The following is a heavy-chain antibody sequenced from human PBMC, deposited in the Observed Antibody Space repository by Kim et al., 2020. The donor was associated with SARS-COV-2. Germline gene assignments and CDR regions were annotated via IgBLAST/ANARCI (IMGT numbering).Heavy chain of an antibody. CDR3: AKDGDILTGYFGLPGV. D-gene: IGHD3-9*01. Sequence: GGSLRLSCAASGFTFSSYGMHWVRQAPGKGLEWVAVISYDGSNKYYADSVKGRFTISRDNSKNTLYLQMNSLRAEDTAVYYCAKDGDILTGYFGLPGVWGQGTTVTVSS. V-gene: IGHV3-30*18. J-gene: IGHJ6*02. CDR1: GFTFSSYG. CDR2: ISYDGSNK.